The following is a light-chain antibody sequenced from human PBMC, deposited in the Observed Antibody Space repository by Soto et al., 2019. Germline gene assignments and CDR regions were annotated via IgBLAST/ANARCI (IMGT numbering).Light chain of an antibody. V-gene: IGKV3-20*01. CDR3: QQYGSSYT. J-gene: IGKJ2*01. Sequence: EMVLTQSPGTLSLSPGERATLSCRASQSVSSNYLAWYQQKPGQAPRLLIYGASIRATGLPDRFSGSGSGTDFTLTISRLEPEDFAVYYCQQYGSSYTFGQGTKLEIK. CDR1: QSVSSNY. CDR2: GAS.